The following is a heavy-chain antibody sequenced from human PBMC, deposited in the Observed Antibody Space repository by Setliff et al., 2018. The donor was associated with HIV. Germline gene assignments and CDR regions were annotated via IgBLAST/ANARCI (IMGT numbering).Heavy chain of an antibody. D-gene: IGHD5-12*01. J-gene: IGHJ4*02. CDR2: ISPTGNT. CDR1: GAPISSYY. V-gene: IGHV4-59*03. CDR3: AKSSPSIGYISDH. Sequence: PSETLSLTCSVSGAPISSYYWSWIRQPPGKGLEWIGYISPTGNTNYNPSLKSRVTISTDTSKNQFSLNVRSVTAADTAVYFCAKSSPSIGYISDHWGQGTLVTVSS.